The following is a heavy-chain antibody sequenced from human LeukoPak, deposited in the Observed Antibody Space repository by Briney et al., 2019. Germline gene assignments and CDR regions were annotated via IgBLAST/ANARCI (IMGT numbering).Heavy chain of an antibody. V-gene: IGHV5-51*01. Sequence: VESLKISCKGSGYSFTSYWIGWVRQMPGKGLEWMGIIYPGDSDTRYSPSFQGQVTISADKSISTTYPQWSSLKASDTAMYYCARRRGATLYYFDSWGQGTLVTVSS. J-gene: IGHJ4*02. CDR3: ARRRGATLYYFDS. CDR1: GYSFTSYW. D-gene: IGHD1-26*01. CDR2: IYPGDSDT.